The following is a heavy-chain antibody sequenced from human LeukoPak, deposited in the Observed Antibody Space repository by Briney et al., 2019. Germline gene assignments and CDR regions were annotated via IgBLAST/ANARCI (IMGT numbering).Heavy chain of an antibody. Sequence: SETLSLTCAVYGGSFSGYYWSWIGQPPGKVLEWIGEINHSLNTNYNPSLKSRVTISVDTSKNQFSLKLSSVTAADTAVYYCASGEAEYYYDSSGYYYEYYYYGMDVWGQGTTVTVSS. CDR1: GGSFSGYY. CDR3: ASGEAEYYYDSSGYYYEYYYYGMDV. CDR2: INHSLNT. D-gene: IGHD3-22*01. J-gene: IGHJ6*02. V-gene: IGHV4-34*01.